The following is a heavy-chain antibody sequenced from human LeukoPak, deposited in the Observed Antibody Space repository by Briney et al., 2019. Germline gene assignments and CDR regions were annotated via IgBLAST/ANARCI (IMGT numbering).Heavy chain of an antibody. D-gene: IGHD3-10*02. CDR1: GFTFNTYT. J-gene: IGHJ6*04. CDR2: ISSSGSTI. Sequence: PGGSLRLSCAASGFTFNTYTMNWVRQAPGKGLEWVSYISSSGSTIYYADSVKGRFTISRDNAKNSLYLQMNSLRAEDTAVYYCAELGITMIGGVWGKGTTATISS. CDR3: AELGITMIGGV. V-gene: IGHV3-48*04.